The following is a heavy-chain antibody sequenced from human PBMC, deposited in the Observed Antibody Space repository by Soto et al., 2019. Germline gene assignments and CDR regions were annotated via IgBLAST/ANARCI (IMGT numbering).Heavy chain of an antibody. V-gene: IGHV3-53*01. J-gene: IGHJ3*02. CDR3: ASWLEREHAYDI. CDR1: GLTVRGKKY. D-gene: IGHD1-1*01. CDR2: LYDVDGT. Sequence: DVQLVASGGGLIQPGGSLRLSCAALGLTVRGKKYITWVRQAPGKGLEWASALYDVDGTYYAYSAKGRFTISRDNSNNIIYLQMNSLGPDDTAVYYCASWLEREHAYDIWGLGTMVTVSS.